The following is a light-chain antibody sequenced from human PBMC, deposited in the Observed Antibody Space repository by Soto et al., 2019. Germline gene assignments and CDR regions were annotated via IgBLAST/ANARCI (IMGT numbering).Light chain of an antibody. CDR2: DVS. Sequence: QSALTQPASVSGSPGQSITISCTGTSSDVGDYNYVSWYQQNPGKAPKLVIYDVSNRPSWVSDRFSGSQSGNTASLTISGLHAEDEADYYCSSYATSSVVFGGGTKLTVL. CDR1: SSDVGDYNY. CDR3: SSYATSSVV. J-gene: IGLJ2*01. V-gene: IGLV2-14*01.